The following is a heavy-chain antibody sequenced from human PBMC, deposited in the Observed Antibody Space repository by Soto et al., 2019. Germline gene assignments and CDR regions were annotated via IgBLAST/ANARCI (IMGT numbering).Heavy chain of an antibody. V-gene: IGHV1-69*01. CDR1: GGTFSSYA. CDR2: IIPIFGTA. Sequence: QVPLVQSGAEVKKPGSSVKVSCKASGGTFSSYAISWVRQAPGQGLEWMGGIIPIFGTANYAQKFQGRVTITADESTSTAYMELSSLRSEDTAVYYCARSRSRIAAAGTYYYYYGMDVWGQGTTVTVSS. J-gene: IGHJ6*02. CDR3: ARSRSRIAAAGTYYYYYGMDV. D-gene: IGHD6-13*01.